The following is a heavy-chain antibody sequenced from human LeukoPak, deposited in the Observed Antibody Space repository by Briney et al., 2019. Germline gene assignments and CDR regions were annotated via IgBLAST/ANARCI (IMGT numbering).Heavy chain of an antibody. Sequence: PSETLSLTCTVSSDSICSYYWNWMRQPAGKGLEWIGRIYTSGTTNHNPSLKSRVTISVDTSKNQFSLKLSSVTAADTAVYYCARGGGRFYYYYYYMDVWGKGTTVTVSS. J-gene: IGHJ6*03. CDR2: IYTSGTT. CDR3: ARGGGRFYYYYYYMDV. D-gene: IGHD3-16*01. CDR1: SDSICSYY. V-gene: IGHV4-4*07.